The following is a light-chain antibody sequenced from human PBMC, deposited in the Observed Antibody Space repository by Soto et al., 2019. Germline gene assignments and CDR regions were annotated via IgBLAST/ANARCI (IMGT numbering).Light chain of an antibody. Sequence: QSVLPQPASVSGSPGQSLTIPCTGTRXDVGGYDYVSWYKQRPGKAPTLMISEVSNRPSGVSNRFSGSKSGNTASLTISGLQAEDEADYYFTSYTGRSTPYVFGTGTKVTVL. J-gene: IGLJ1*01. V-gene: IGLV2-14*01. CDR3: TSYTGRSTPYV. CDR1: RXDVGGYDY. CDR2: EVS.